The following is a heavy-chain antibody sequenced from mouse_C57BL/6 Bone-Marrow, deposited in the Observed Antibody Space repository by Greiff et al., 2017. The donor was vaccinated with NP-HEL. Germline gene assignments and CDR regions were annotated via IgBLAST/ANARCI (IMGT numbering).Heavy chain of an antibody. Sequence: QVQLMESGTELVKPGASVKLSCKASGYTFNSYWMHWVKQRPGQGLEWIGNINPSNGGTNYNEKFKSKATLTVDKSSSTAYMQLSILTSEDSAVYYCVRETAWYFDVWGTGTTVTVSS. V-gene: IGHV1-53*01. CDR3: VRETAWYFDV. J-gene: IGHJ1*03. CDR2: INPSNGGT. CDR1: GYTFNSYW. D-gene: IGHD1-2*01.